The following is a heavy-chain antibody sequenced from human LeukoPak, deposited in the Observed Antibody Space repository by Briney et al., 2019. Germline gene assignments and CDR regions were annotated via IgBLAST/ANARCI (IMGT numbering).Heavy chain of an antibody. CDR2: INQDGSEK. CDR1: GFTFTTYW. Sequence: PGGSLRLSCAASGFTFTTYWMTWVRQAPGKGLEWVANINQDGSEKYYVDSMKGRFTISRDNAKNSLYLQMNSLRAEDTAVYYCARGRDTFDIWGQGTMVTVSS. J-gene: IGHJ3*02. V-gene: IGHV3-7*01. CDR3: ARGRDTFDI.